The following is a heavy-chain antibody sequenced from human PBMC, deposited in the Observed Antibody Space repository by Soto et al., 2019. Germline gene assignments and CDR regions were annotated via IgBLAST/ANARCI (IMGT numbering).Heavy chain of an antibody. Sequence: SETLSLTCTVSGGSISSGGYYWSWIRQHPGKGLEWIGYIYYSGSTYYNPSLKSRVTISVDTSKNQFSLKLSSVTAADTAVYYCAREVRGYCSGGSCYSSPRPYFDYWGQGTLVTVSS. CDR3: AREVRGYCSGGSCYSSPRPYFDY. CDR2: IYYSGST. J-gene: IGHJ4*02. CDR1: GGSISSGGYY. D-gene: IGHD2-15*01. V-gene: IGHV4-31*03.